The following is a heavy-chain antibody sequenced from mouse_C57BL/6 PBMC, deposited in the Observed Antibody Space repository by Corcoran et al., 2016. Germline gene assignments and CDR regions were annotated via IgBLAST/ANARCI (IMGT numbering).Heavy chain of an antibody. CDR3: ARSNGTGYFDV. Sequence: QVQLQQSGPELVKPEASVKISCKASGYSFTSYYIHWVKQRPGQGLEWIGWIYPGSGNPKYNEKFKGKATLTADTSSGTAYMQLSSLTSEDSAVYYCARSNGTGYFDVWGTGTTVTVSS. V-gene: IGHV1-66*01. CDR2: IYPGSGNP. J-gene: IGHJ1*03. CDR1: GYSFTSYY. D-gene: IGHD4-1*01.